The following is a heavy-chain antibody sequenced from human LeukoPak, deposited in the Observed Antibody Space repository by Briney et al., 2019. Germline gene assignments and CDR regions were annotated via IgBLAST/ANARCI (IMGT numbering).Heavy chain of an antibody. CDR2: IYYSGST. CDR3: ARGRGYSYRAFDI. D-gene: IGHD5-18*01. J-gene: IGHJ3*02. Sequence: SKTLSLTCTVSGGSISSGGYYWSWIRQHPGKGLEWIGYIYYSGSTYYNPSLKSRVTMSVDTSKNQFSLKLSSVTAADTAVYYCARGRGYSYRAFDIWGQGTMVTVSS. CDR1: GGSISSGGYY. V-gene: IGHV4-31*03.